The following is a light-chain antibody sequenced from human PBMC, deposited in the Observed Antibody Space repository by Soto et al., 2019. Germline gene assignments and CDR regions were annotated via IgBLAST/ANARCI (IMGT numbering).Light chain of an antibody. Sequence: QSALTQPPSASGSPGQSVTISCTGTSSDVGGYNYVSWYQQHPGKAPKLMIYEVIKRPSGVPDRFSGSKSGNTASLTVTGLQAEDEADYYCSSYAGSNNLRLFGGGTKVTVL. CDR3: SSYAGSNNLRL. CDR1: SSDVGGYNY. V-gene: IGLV2-8*01. J-gene: IGLJ2*01. CDR2: EVI.